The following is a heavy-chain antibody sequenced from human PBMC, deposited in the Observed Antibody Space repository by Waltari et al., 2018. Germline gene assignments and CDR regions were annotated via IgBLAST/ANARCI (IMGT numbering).Heavy chain of an antibody. Sequence: EVQLLESGGGLVQPGGSLRLSCAASGFTFSSYAMSWVRQAPGKGLEWVSGISVIGGSTYYADSVKGRFIISRDNSRNTIDLQMNSLRAEDTAVYYCAKEGWLRFIDSWGQGTLVTVSS. CDR1: GFTFSSYA. CDR3: AKEGWLRFIDS. CDR2: ISVIGGST. J-gene: IGHJ4*02. D-gene: IGHD5-12*01. V-gene: IGHV3-23*01.